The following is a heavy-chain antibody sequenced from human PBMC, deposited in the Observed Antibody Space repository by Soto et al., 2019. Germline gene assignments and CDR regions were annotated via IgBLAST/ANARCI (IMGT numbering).Heavy chain of an antibody. CDR1: GFTVSSNF. D-gene: IGHD6-6*01. CDR2: IFPGGST. J-gene: IGHJ4*02. CDR3: ARRPLSHASVDY. Sequence: GSLRLSCAASGFTVSSNFMNWVRQAPGKGLEWLSVIFPGGSTYYADSMKDRFTISRDISKNTVFLQMNSLRAEDTAVYFCARRPLSHASVDYWGQGA. V-gene: IGHV3-66*01.